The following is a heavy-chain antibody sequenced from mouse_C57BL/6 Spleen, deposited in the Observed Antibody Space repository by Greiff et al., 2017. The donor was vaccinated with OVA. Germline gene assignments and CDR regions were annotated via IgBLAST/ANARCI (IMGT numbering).Heavy chain of an antibody. J-gene: IGHJ4*01. V-gene: IGHV1-82*01. CDR1: GYAFSSSW. CDR3: AREGDYYGSSYDYARDY. Sequence: VMLVESGPELVKPGASVKISCKASGYAFSSSWMNWVKQRPGKGLEWIGRIYPGDGDTNYNGKFKGKATLTADKSSSTAYMQLSSLTSEDSAVYFCAREGDYYGSSYDYARDYWGQGTSVTVSS. D-gene: IGHD1-1*01. CDR2: IYPGDGDT.